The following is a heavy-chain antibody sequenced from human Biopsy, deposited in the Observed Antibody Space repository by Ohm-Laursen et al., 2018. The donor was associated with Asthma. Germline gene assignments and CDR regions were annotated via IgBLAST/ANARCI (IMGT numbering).Heavy chain of an antibody. J-gene: IGHJ4*02. Sequence: SHTLSLTCTVSGGSINNFYWSWIRQPPGKGLESIGHVYYSGSTNYNPSLKSRVTISIDASKNQFSLKLTSVTAADTAVYYCARGVDRVTGLLDHFDSWGQGTLVTVSS. CDR1: GGSINNFY. D-gene: IGHD2-21*02. V-gene: IGHV4-59*07. CDR2: VYYSGST. CDR3: ARGVDRVTGLLDHFDS.